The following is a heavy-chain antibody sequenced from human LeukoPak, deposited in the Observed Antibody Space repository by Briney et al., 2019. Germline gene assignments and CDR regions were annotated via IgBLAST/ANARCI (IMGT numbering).Heavy chain of an antibody. Sequence: KSSETLSLTCTVSGASISSYYWSRIRQPPGKGLEWIGDIYYSGSIKYNPSLKSRVTMSVDTSKNQFSLKLSSVTAADTAIYYCARENPSGYYNRPIDYWGQGTLVTVSS. D-gene: IGHD3-22*01. CDR3: ARENPSGYYNRPIDY. CDR2: IYYSGSI. CDR1: GASISSYY. J-gene: IGHJ4*02. V-gene: IGHV4-59*01.